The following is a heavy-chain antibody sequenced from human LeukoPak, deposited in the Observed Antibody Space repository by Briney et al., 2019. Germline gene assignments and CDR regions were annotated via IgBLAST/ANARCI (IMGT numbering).Heavy chain of an antibody. Sequence: SETLSLTCAVYGGSFSGYYWSWIRQPPGKGLEWIGEINHSGSTNYNPSLKSRAFISVDTSQNHFSLSLRSVTAADTAVYYCTRVYNPDYYYYMDVWGKGTTVTVSS. D-gene: IGHD1-14*01. CDR3: TRVYNPDYYYYMDV. CDR1: GGSFSGYY. V-gene: IGHV4-34*01. CDR2: INHSGST. J-gene: IGHJ6*03.